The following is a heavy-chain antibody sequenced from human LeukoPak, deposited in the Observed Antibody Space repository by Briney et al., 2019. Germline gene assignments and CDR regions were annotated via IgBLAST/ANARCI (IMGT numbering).Heavy chain of an antibody. CDR2: INPNSGGT. CDR3: ARVPGAYAVVVPAAPRPNNWFDP. J-gene: IGHJ5*02. V-gene: IGHV1-2*02. CDR1: GYTFTSYY. Sequence: GASVKVSCKASGYTFTSYYMHWVRQAPGQGLEWMGIINPNSGGTNYAQKFQGRVTMTRDTSISTAYMELSRLRSDDTAVYYCARVPGAYAVVVPAAPRPNNWFDPWGQGTLVTVSS. D-gene: IGHD2-2*01.